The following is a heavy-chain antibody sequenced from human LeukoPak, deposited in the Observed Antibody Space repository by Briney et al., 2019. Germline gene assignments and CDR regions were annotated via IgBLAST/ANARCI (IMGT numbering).Heavy chain of an antibody. Sequence: SETLSLTYTVSGGSVSSGSYYWSWIRQPPGKGLEWIGYIYYSGSTNYNPSLKSRVTISVDTSKNQFSLKLSSVTAADTAVYYCARFYDSSGYWKAIFDYWGQGTLVTVSS. CDR1: GGSVSSGSYY. CDR2: IYYSGST. J-gene: IGHJ4*02. V-gene: IGHV4-61*01. D-gene: IGHD3-22*01. CDR3: ARFYDSSGYWKAIFDY.